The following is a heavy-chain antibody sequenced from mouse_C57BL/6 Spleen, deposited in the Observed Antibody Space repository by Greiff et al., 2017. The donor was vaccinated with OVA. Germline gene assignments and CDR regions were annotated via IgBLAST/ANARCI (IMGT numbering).Heavy chain of an antibody. CDR3: ARRSITTVVAGDWYFDV. V-gene: IGHV5-17*01. Sequence: EVMLVESGGGLVKPGGSLKLSCAASGFTFSDYGMHWVRQAPEKGLEWVAYISSGSSTIYYADTVKGRFTISRDNAKNTLFLQMTSLRSEDTAMYYCARRSITTVVAGDWYFDVWGTGTTVTVSS. D-gene: IGHD1-1*01. CDR2: ISSGSSTI. J-gene: IGHJ1*03. CDR1: GFTFSDYG.